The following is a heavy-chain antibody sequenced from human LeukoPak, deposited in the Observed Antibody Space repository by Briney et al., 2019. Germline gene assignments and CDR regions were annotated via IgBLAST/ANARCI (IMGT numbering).Heavy chain of an antibody. D-gene: IGHD5-12*01. Sequence: ASVKVSCKASGYTFTGYYMHWVRQAPGQGLEWMGWINPNSGGTNYAQKFQGRGTMTRDTSISTAYMELSRLRSEDTAVYYCARAFGGHDEWYYFDYWGQGTLVTVSS. CDR3: ARAFGGHDEWYYFDY. J-gene: IGHJ4*02. CDR2: INPNSGGT. V-gene: IGHV1-2*02. CDR1: GYTFTGYY.